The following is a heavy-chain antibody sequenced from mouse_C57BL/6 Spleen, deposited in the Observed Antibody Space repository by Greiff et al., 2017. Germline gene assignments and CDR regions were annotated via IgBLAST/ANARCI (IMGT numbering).Heavy chain of an antibody. D-gene: IGHD4-1*01. J-gene: IGHJ2*01. CDR3: ARSGLTGTFDY. CDR1: GYAFSSSW. CDR2: IYPGDGDT. Sequence: QVQLQQSGPELVKPGASVKISCKASGYAFSSSWMNWVKQRPGKGLEWIGRIYPGDGDTNYNGKFKGKATLTADKSSSTAYMQLSSLTSEDAAVYFCARSGLTGTFDYWGQGTTRTVAS. V-gene: IGHV1-82*01.